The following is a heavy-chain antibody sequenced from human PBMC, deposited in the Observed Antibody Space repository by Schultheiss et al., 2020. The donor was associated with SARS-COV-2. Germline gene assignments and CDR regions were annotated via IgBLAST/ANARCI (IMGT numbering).Heavy chain of an antibody. Sequence: ESLKISCAVYGGSFSGYYWSWIRQPPGKGLEWIGYIYYSGSTYYNPSLKSRVTISVDTSKNQFSLQLNSVTPEDTAVYYCARDYYYGSGRGNWFDPWGQGTLVTVSS. J-gene: IGHJ5*02. CDR3: ARDYYYGSGRGNWFDP. CDR2: IYYSGST. CDR1: GGSFSGYY. D-gene: IGHD3-10*01. V-gene: IGHV4-34*01.